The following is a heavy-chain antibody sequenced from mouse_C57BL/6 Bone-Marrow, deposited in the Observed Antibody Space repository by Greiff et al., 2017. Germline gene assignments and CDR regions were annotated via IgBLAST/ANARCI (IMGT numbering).Heavy chain of an antibody. J-gene: IGHJ2*01. CDR1: GYTFTSYW. D-gene: IGHD1-1*01. CDR3: ARYYYYGSSLFDY. V-gene: IGHV1-55*01. Sequence: VQLQQPGAELVKPGASVKMSCKASGYTFTSYWITWVKQRPGQGLEWIGDIYPGSGSTNYNEKFKSKATLTVDTSSSTAYMQLSSLTSEDSAVYYCARYYYYGSSLFDYWGQGTTLTVSS. CDR2: IYPGSGST.